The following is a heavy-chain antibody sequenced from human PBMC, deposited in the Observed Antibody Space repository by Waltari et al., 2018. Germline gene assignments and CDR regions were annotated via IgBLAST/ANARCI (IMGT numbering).Heavy chain of an antibody. CDR1: GGSFSGYY. J-gene: IGHJ3*02. CDR2: INHSGST. D-gene: IGHD2-2*01. V-gene: IGHV4-34*01. CDR3: ARHDQEGSFGFDI. Sequence: QVQLQQWGAGLLKPSETLSLTCAVYGGSFSGYYWSWIRQPPGKGLEWIGEINHSGSTNYNPSLKSRVTISVDTSKNQFSLKLSSVTAADTAVYYCARHDQEGSFGFDIWGQGTMVTVSS.